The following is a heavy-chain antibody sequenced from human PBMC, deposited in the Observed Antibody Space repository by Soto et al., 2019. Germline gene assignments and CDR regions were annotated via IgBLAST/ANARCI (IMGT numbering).Heavy chain of an antibody. J-gene: IGHJ6*02. D-gene: IGHD1-26*01. Sequence: QMQLVESGGGVVQPGRSLRLSCVASGFKFSNYGMHWVRQAPGKGLEWVAVIWYDGGSKFYADSVKGRFTISRDNTRKTQFLQMTSLRADDTAVYYCATDEILLEQRPSYGMDVWGQGTTVSVSS. CDR2: IWYDGGSK. CDR3: ATDEILLEQRPSYGMDV. V-gene: IGHV3-33*01. CDR1: GFKFSNYG.